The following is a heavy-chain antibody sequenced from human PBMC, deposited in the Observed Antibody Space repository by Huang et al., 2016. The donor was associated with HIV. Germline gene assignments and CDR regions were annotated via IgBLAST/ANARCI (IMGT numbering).Heavy chain of an antibody. D-gene: IGHD3-16*01. V-gene: IGHV3-7*01. CDR1: GFTFTPSW. CDR3: TRLWHPLSEFDH. CDR2: INQDGSEK. J-gene: IGHJ4*02. Sequence: VQLVESGGGLVQPGGSLRVSCEASGFTFTPSWMRWFRQAPGKGLEWVANINQDGSEKYYVGSVKGRFTISRDNAQKSLYLQMNSLRDDDTAVYYCTRLWHPLSEFDHWGQGTLVIVSS.